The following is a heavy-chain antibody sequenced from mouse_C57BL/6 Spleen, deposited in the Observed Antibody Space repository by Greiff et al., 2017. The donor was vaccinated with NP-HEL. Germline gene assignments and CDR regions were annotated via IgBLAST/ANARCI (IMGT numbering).Heavy chain of an antibody. CDR1: GYAFSSYW. D-gene: IGHD1-1*01. Sequence: QVQLQQSGAELVKPGASVKISCKASGYAFSSYWMNWVKQRPGKGLEWIGQIYPGDGDTNYNGKFKGKATLTADKSSSTAYMQLSSLTSEDSAVYYCARGFTTVVSHFDYWGQGTTLTVSS. J-gene: IGHJ2*01. CDR2: IYPGDGDT. V-gene: IGHV1-80*01. CDR3: ARGFTTVVSHFDY.